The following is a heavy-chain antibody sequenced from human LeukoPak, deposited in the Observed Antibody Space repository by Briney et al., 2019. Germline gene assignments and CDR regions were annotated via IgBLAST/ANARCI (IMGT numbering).Heavy chain of an antibody. CDR2: LSHDGGKK. Sequence: PGGSLRLSCAASGFTFSSHAVHWVRQAPGKGLEWVAVLSHDGGKKYYADSVKGRFTISRDNSRNTLYLQMNSLRGEDTAVYYCARDLRGSDAYYFDYWGQGTLVTVSS. J-gene: IGHJ4*02. CDR3: ARDLRGSDAYYFDY. CDR1: GFTFSSHA. D-gene: IGHD3-10*01. V-gene: IGHV3-30-3*01.